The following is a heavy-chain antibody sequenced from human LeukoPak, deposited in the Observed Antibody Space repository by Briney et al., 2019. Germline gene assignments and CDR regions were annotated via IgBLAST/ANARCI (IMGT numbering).Heavy chain of an antibody. J-gene: IGHJ4*02. CDR2: IYSGGST. D-gene: IGHD6-13*01. V-gene: IGHV3-53*01. CDR1: GFTVSSNY. Sequence: HTGGSLRLSCAASGFTVSSNYMSWVRQAPGKGLEWVSVIYSGGSTYYADSVKGRFTISRDNSKNTLCLQMSSLRAEDTAVYYCARAGIAAAGPFDYWGQGTLVTVSS. CDR3: ARAGIAAAGPFDY.